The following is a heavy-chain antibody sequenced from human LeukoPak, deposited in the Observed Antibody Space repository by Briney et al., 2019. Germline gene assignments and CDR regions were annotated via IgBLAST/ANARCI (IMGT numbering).Heavy chain of an antibody. D-gene: IGHD5-12*01. V-gene: IGHV3-23*01. CDR3: AKDDDWLRFEH. CDR1: GFTFSSYW. J-gene: IGHJ4*02. Sequence: GGSLRLSCAASGFTFSSYWMSWVRQAPGKGLEWVSGISGSGGRTYYADSVKGRFTISRDNSNHMLYLQMNSLIAEDTAIYYCAKDDDWLRFEHWGRGTPVSVSS. CDR2: ISGSGGRT.